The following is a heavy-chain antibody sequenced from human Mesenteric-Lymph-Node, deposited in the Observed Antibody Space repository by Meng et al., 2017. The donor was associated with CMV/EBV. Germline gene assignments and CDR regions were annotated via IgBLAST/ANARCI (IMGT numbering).Heavy chain of an antibody. D-gene: IGHD3-22*01. CDR2: VHHSATT. CDR3: ARRGNYDSDYSEY. Sequence: QLRLQRTLPGRVTPSEPLSLSCIFSGDSISNSTYYWTWIRQPPGKGLEWIGSVHHSATTYYNPSLKGRLTISVDTSANLFSLRLTTVTAADTATYYGARRGNYDSDYSEYWGQGTLVTVPS. V-gene: IGHV4-39*01. J-gene: IGHJ4*02. CDR1: GDSISNSTYY.